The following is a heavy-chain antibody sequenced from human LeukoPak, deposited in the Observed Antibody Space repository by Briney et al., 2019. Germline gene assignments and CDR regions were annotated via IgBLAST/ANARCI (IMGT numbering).Heavy chain of an antibody. V-gene: IGHV3-66*02. CDR1: GFTVSSNY. D-gene: IGHD6-19*01. J-gene: IGHJ4*02. CDR2: IYSGGNT. Sequence: GGSLRLSCAASGFTVSSNYMSWVRQAPGKGPEWVSVIYSGGNTYYADSVKGRFTISRDDSKNTLYLQMNSLRAEDTAVYYCARDEGGWNFDYWGQGTLVTVSS. CDR3: ARDEGGWNFDY.